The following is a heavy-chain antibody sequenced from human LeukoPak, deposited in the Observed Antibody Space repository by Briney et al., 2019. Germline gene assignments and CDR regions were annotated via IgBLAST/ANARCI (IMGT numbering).Heavy chain of an antibody. CDR2: MNPNSGNT. Sequence: GASVKVSCKASGYTFTSYDINWVRQATGQGLEWMGWMNPNSGNTGYAQKFQGRVTITRNTSISTAYMELSRLTSEDTAVYYCARRSGGRRGLFSIWGQGTLVAVSS. CDR1: GYTFTSYD. J-gene: IGHJ3*02. V-gene: IGHV1-8*03. CDR3: ARRSGGRRGLFSI. D-gene: IGHD1-26*01.